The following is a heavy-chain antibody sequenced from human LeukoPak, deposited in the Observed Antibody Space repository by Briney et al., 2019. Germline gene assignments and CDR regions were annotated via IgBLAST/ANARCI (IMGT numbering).Heavy chain of an antibody. CDR1: GFTFSSYG. J-gene: IGHJ4*02. CDR2: ISYDGSNK. V-gene: IGHV3-30*18. CDR3: AKGGSYFSLDY. D-gene: IGHD1-26*01. Sequence: GRSLRLSCAASGFTFSSYGMHWVRQALGKGLEWVAVISYDGSNKYYADSVKGRFTISRDNSKNTLYLQMNSLRAEDTAVYYCAKGGSYFSLDYWGQGTLVAVSS.